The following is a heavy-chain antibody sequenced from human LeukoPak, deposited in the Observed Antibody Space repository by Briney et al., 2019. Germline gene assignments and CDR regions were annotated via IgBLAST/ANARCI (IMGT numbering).Heavy chain of an antibody. CDR2: IYTSGST. CDR3: ARDKIFGVVIPRSVYYYYGMDV. V-gene: IGHV4-4*07. D-gene: IGHD3-3*01. CDR1: GGSISSYY. J-gene: IGHJ6*02. Sequence: SETLSLTCTVSGGSISSYYWSWIRQPAGKGLEWIGRIYTSGSTNYNPSLKSRVTMSVGTSKNQFSLKLSSVTAADTAVYYCARDKIFGVVIPRSVYYYYGMDVWGQGTTVTVSS.